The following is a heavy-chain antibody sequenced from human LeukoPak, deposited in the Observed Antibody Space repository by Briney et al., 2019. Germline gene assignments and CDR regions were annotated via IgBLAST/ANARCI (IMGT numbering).Heavy chain of an antibody. CDR1: GFTFSTYS. CDR3: ARGRSITLLRGVAMSDGFDI. Sequence: PGGSLRLSCAASGFTFSTYSMNWVRQAPGKGLEWVSFIDTSGSYIYYGDSMKGRFTISRDNAKNSLYLQMSGLRAEDTAVYYCARGRSITLLRGVAMSDGFDIWGQGAMVTASS. D-gene: IGHD3-10*01. J-gene: IGHJ3*02. V-gene: IGHV3-21*01. CDR2: IDTSGSYI.